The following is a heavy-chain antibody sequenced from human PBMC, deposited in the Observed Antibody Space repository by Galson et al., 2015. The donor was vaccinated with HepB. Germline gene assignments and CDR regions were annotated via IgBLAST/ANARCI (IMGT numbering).Heavy chain of an antibody. CDR2: IHYSGST. Sequence: SETLSLTCIVSGASISSYYWTWIRQSPGKGLEWIGYIHYSGSTNYNPSLKSRVTISIDASKSQFSLKLNSVAAADTAVYYCAGDTSSWEPNDYWGQGTLVTVSS. CDR3: AGDTSSWEPNDY. V-gene: IGHV4-59*01. D-gene: IGHD6-13*01. CDR1: GASISSYY. J-gene: IGHJ4*02.